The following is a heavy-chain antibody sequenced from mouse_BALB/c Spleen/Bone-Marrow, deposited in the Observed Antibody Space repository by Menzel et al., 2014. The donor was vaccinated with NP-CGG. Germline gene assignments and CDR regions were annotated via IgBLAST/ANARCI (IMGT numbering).Heavy chain of an antibody. V-gene: IGHV14-3*02. D-gene: IGHD1-1*01. J-gene: IGHJ4*01. Sequence: VQLQQSGAELVKPGASVKLSCTASGFNIKDTYMHWVKQRPEQGLEWIGRIDPANGNTKYDPKFQGKATITADTSSNTAYLQLSSLTSEDTAVYYCARYYYGSSYAMDYWGQGTSGTVSS. CDR1: GFNIKDTY. CDR2: IDPANGNT. CDR3: ARYYYGSSYAMDY.